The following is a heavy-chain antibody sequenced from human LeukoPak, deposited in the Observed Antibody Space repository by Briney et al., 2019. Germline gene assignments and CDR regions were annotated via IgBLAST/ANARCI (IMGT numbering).Heavy chain of an antibody. CDR2: IYSGGST. D-gene: IGHD6-13*01. J-gene: IGHJ4*02. CDR3: ARAAAGPPWYYFDY. Sequence: GGSLRLSCAASGFTVSSNYMSWVRQAPGKGLEWVSVIYSGGSTYYADSVKGRFTISRHNSKNTLYLQMNSLGAEDTAVYYCARAAAGPPWYYFDYWGQGTLVTVSS. V-gene: IGHV3-53*04. CDR1: GFTVSSNY.